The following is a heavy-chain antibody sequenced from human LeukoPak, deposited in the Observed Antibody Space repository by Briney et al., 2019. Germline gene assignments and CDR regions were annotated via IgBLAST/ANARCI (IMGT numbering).Heavy chain of an antibody. CDR3: AREGYTPGYAGTFDE. J-gene: IGHJ3*01. CDR1: GSSLRNHI. D-gene: IGHD2-2*01. Sequence: GGSLRLSCAASGSSLRNHIMTWVRQAPGKGLEWVASISFIGDSRYYPDSVKGRFTISGDMSKHTLFLQTNSLRGDDTAVYYCAREGYTPGYAGTFDEWGQGTMVT. CDR2: ISFIGDSR. V-gene: IGHV3-23*01.